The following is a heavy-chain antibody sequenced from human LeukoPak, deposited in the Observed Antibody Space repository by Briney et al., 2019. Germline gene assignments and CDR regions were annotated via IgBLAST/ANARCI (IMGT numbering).Heavy chain of an antibody. J-gene: IGHJ6*03. CDR1: GFTFSSYA. CDR2: IRQDGSEK. Sequence: PGGSLRLSCAASGFTFSSYAMNWVRQAPGKGLEWVANIRQDGSEKYYVDSVKGRFTISRDNAKNSLYLQMNSLRAEDTAVYYCAMTTYYYYYMGVWGKGTTVT. CDR3: AMTTYYYYYMGV. D-gene: IGHD1-1*01. V-gene: IGHV3-7*01.